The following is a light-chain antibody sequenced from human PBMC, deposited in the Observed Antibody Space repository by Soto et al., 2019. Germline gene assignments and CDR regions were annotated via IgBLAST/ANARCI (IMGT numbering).Light chain of an antibody. CDR3: QQSYSRPLT. CDR2: DAS. V-gene: IGKV1-5*01. J-gene: IGKJ3*01. Sequence: DIQMTQSPSTLSASVGDRVTITCRASQSIGTWLAWYQHRPGKAPSLLIYDASTLRSGVPSRFSGSGSGTEFTLTINSLQPEDFATYYCQQSYSRPLTFGPGTKVEIK. CDR1: QSIGTW.